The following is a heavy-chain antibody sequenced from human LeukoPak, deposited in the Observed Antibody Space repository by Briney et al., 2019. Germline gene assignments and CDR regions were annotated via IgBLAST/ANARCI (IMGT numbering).Heavy chain of an antibody. V-gene: IGHV3-7*01. Sequence: GGSLRLSCAASGFTFSDYWMSWVRQAPGQGLEWVANINQDASVSHYIDSVKGRFTISRDNAKNSLSLQMNRLRAEDTALYYCARKVGDYWGQGTLVTVPS. CDR3: ARKVGDY. J-gene: IGHJ4*02. D-gene: IGHD3-16*01. CDR1: GFTFSDYW. CDR2: INQDASVS.